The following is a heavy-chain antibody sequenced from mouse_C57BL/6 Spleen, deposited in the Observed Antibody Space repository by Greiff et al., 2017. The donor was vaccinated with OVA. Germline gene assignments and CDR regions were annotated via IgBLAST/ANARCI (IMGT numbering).Heavy chain of an antibody. V-gene: IGHV7-3*01. Sequence: DVQLVESGGGLVQPGGSLSLSCAASGFTFTDYYMSWVRQPPGKALEWLGFISNKANGYTSEYSASVKGRFTISRDNSQSILYLQMNALRAEDSATYYCARGGCSPSWFAYWGQGTLVTVSA. CDR1: GFTFTDYY. J-gene: IGHJ3*01. D-gene: IGHD3-3*01. CDR3: ARGGCSPSWFAY. CDR2: ISNKANGYTS.